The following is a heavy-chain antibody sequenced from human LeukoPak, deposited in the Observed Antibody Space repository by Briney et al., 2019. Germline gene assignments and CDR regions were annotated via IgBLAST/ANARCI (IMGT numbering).Heavy chain of an antibody. J-gene: IGHJ4*02. V-gene: IGHV3-64D*06. CDR2: IGSNGGST. CDR1: GFTFSSYA. Sequence: GGSLRLSCSASGFTFSSYAMHWVRQAPGKGLEYVSAIGSNGGSTYYADSVKGRFTISRDNSKNTLYLQMSSLRAEDTAVYYCVKDSDYGDYEMDYWGQGTLVTVSS. CDR3: VKDSDYGDYEMDY. D-gene: IGHD4-17*01.